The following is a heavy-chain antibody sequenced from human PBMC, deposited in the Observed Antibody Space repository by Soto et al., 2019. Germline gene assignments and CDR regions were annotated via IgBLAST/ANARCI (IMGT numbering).Heavy chain of an antibody. CDR2: MNPRTGDT. D-gene: IGHD3-10*01. CDR1: GYNFDAFD. V-gene: IGHV1-8*02. J-gene: IGHJ4*02. Sequence: QVQLGQSGADVKKPGASVKVSCEASGYNFDAFDIHWVRQAAGQGLEWMGWMNPRTGDTAFAQEFQDRVTMTSDTSRNTAYMEVSGLRSEDTAVYFCVRQPGGVATPGDDYWGQGTLVTVSS. CDR3: VRQPGGVATPGDDY.